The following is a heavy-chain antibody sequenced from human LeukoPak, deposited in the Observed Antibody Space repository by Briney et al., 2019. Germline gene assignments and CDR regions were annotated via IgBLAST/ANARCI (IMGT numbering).Heavy chain of an antibody. CDR3: ARAGYCSGAACYAEGIDY. J-gene: IGHJ4*02. CDR2: INPNSGGT. D-gene: IGHD2-2*01. Sequence: ASVKVSCKASGYTFTGYYMHWVRQAPGQGLEWMGWINPNSGGTNYAQMFEGRVTLITDTSTTTAYMELTNLRSDDTAIYYCARAGYCSGAACYAEGIDYWGQGTLVTVSS. V-gene: IGHV1-2*02. CDR1: GYTFTGYY.